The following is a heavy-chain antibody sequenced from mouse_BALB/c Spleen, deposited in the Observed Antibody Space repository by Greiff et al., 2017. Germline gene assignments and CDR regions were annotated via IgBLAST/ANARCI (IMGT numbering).Heavy chain of an antibody. Sequence: VQGVESGAELAKPGASVKMSCKASGYTFTSYWMHWVKQRPGQGLEWIGYINPSTGYTEYNQKFKDKATLTADKSSSTAYMQLSSLTSEDSAVYYCARSYGYDVDYAMDYWGQGTSVTVSS. CDR3: ARSYGYDVDYAMDY. V-gene: IGHV1-7*01. D-gene: IGHD2-2*01. CDR2: INPSTGYT. J-gene: IGHJ4*01. CDR1: GYTFTSYW.